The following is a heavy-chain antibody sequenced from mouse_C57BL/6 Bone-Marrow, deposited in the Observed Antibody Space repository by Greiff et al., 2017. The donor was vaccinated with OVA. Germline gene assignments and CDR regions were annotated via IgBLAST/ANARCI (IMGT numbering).Heavy chain of an antibody. V-gene: IGHV1-81*01. CDR2: IYPRSGNT. CDR1: GYTFTSYG. J-gene: IGHJ3*01. Sequence: QVQLQQSGAELARPGASVKLSCKASGYTFTSYGISWVKQRTGQGLEWIGAIYPRSGNTYYNEKFKGKATLTADKSSSTAYMELRSLTSEDSAVYFCARERLWVRRKFAYWGQGTLVTVSA. D-gene: IGHD2-14*01. CDR3: ARERLWVRRKFAY.